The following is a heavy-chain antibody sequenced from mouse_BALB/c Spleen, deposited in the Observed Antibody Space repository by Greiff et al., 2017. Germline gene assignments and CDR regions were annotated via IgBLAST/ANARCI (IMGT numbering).Heavy chain of an antibody. J-gene: IGHJ4*01. V-gene: IGHV1-84*02. D-gene: IGHD1-1*01. CDR1: GYTFTDYY. CDR3: ARPHYYGSTYYYAMDY. Sequence: VQLQESGPELVKPGASVKISCKASGYTFTDYYINWVKQKPGQGLEWIGWIYPGSGNTKYNEKFKGKATLTVDTSSSTAYMQLSSLTSEDTAVYFCARPHYYGSTYYYAMDYWGQGTSVTVSS. CDR2: IYPGSGNT.